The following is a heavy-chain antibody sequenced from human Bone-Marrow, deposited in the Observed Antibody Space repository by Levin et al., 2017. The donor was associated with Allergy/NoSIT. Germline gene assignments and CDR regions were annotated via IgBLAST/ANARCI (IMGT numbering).Heavy chain of an antibody. CDR3: ARTGGNHRHEFDS. CDR1: GFTFENHG. Sequence: GGSLRLSCVGSGFTFENHGIHWVRQAPGKGLEWVSVLSYDGTTEYYADSVKGRLTSSRDNSKNTVYLQIQSLTADDTAVYYGARTGGNHRHEFDSWGQGILVTVSS. J-gene: IGHJ4*02. V-gene: IGHV3-30*03. D-gene: IGHD1-1*01. CDR2: LSYDGTTE.